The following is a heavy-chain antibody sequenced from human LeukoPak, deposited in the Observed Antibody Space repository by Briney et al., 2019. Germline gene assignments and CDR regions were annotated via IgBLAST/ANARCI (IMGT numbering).Heavy chain of an antibody. V-gene: IGHV4-59*01. CDR1: GDFISGYY. D-gene: IGHD6-13*01. Sequence: SETLSLTCTVSGDFISGYYWNWIRQPPGKGLEWIGYIYYSGNTHYNPSLKSRVTISVDTSKNQFSLKLNSVTAADTAVYYCARRTLLAAAVFDYWGQGALVTVSS. CDR3: ARRTLLAAAVFDY. CDR2: IYYSGNT. J-gene: IGHJ4*02.